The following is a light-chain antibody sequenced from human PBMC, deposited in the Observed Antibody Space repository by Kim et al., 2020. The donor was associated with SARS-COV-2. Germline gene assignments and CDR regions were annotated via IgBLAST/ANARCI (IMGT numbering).Light chain of an antibody. CDR3: KHYGSSQYT. CDR1: QSVTRSY. Sequence: LTTRERAALACRAGQSVTRSYLAWYQQKPGQAPRLLIYGTSNRATGIPDRFSGSGSGTDFTLTISRLEPEDFAVYYCKHYGSSQYTFGQGTKLEI. CDR2: GTS. J-gene: IGKJ2*01. V-gene: IGKV3-20*01.